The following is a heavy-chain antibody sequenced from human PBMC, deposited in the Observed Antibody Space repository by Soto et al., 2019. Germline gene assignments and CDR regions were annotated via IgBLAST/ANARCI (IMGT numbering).Heavy chain of an antibody. J-gene: IGHJ6*02. D-gene: IGHD3-22*01. Sequence: ASVKVSCKASGYTFTSYYMHWVRQAPGQGLEWMGIINPSGGSTSYAQKFQGRVTMTRDTSTSTVYMELSSLRSEDTAVYYCARVGNYYDSSGYYYLYGMDVWGQGTTVTVSS. V-gene: IGHV1-46*01. CDR3: ARVGNYYDSSGYYYLYGMDV. CDR2: INPSGGST. CDR1: GYTFTSYY.